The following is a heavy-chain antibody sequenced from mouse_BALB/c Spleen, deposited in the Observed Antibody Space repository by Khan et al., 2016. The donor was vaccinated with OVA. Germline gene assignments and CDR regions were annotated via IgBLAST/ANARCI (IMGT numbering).Heavy chain of an antibody. CDR1: GYNIKDIY. Sequence: EVQLQESGAELVKPAASLKLSCTASGYNIKDIYIHWVKQRPEKGLERIRRTDPANGNTKYDPKFQGKATITADTSSNTAYLQLSSLTSEDTAVYYCIRSTINAWGQGTTLTVSS. J-gene: IGHJ2*01. V-gene: IGHV14-3*02. CDR3: IRSTINA. CDR2: TDPANGNT.